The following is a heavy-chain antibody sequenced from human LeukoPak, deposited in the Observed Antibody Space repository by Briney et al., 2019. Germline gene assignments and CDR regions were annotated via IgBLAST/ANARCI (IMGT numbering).Heavy chain of an antibody. Sequence: PGGSLRLSCAASGFTFSSYSMNWVRQAPGKGLEWVSYISSSSSTIYYADSVKGRFTISRDNAKNSLYLQMNSLRAEDTAVYYCARDIDIAVAGTWYNWFDPWGQGTLVTVSS. D-gene: IGHD6-19*01. J-gene: IGHJ5*02. CDR1: GFTFSSYS. CDR2: ISSSSSTI. CDR3: ARDIDIAVAGTWYNWFDP. V-gene: IGHV3-48*04.